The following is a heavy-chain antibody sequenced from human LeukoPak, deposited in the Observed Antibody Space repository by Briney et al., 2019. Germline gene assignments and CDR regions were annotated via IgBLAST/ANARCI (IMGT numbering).Heavy chain of an antibody. V-gene: IGHV1-2*02. CDR1: GSTFTGTY. CDR3: ARVLFNSGYDY. D-gene: IGHD3-9*01. J-gene: IGHJ4*02. CDR2: INPNSGET. Sequence: ASVKVSCKPSGSTFTGTYMHWVRQAPGQGLEWMGWINPNSGETKFAQKFQGRVTMTRDTSISTVYMDLGGLRSDDTAVYYCARVLFNSGYDYWGQGSLVTVSS.